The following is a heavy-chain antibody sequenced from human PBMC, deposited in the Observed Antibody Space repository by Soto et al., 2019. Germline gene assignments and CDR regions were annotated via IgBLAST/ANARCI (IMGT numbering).Heavy chain of an antibody. Sequence: ASVKVSCKASGGTFSSYAISWVRQAPGQGLEWMGGIIPIFGTANYAQKFQGRVTITADESTSTAYMELSSLRSEDTAVYYCARDSDYGGKVDWFDPWGQGTLVTVSS. CDR3: ARDSDYGGKVDWFDP. J-gene: IGHJ5*02. D-gene: IGHD4-17*01. V-gene: IGHV1-69*13. CDR2: IIPIFGTA. CDR1: GGTFSSYA.